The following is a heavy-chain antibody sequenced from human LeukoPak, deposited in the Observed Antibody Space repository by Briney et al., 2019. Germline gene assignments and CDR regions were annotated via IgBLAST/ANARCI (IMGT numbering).Heavy chain of an antibody. CDR3: ARRIRWSGSGSYYYYYMDV. Sequence: SETLSLTCTVSGGSISSSSYYWGWIRQPPGKGLEWIGSIYYSGSTYYNPSLKSRVTISVDTSKNQFSLKLSSVTAADTAVYYCARRIRWSGSGSYYYYYMDVWGKGTTVTISS. V-gene: IGHV4-39*07. D-gene: IGHD3-10*01. CDR2: IYYSGST. J-gene: IGHJ6*03. CDR1: GGSISSSSYY.